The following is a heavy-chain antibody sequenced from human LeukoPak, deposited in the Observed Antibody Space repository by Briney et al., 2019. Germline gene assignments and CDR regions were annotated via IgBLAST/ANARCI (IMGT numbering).Heavy chain of an antibody. D-gene: IGHD2-2*01. V-gene: IGHV3-21*01. J-gene: IGHJ4*02. CDR3: ARESCSSTSCRFDY. CDR2: ISSSSSYI. Sequence: GSLRLSCEASGFTFSNYRMNWVRQAPGKGLEWVSSISSSSSYIYYADSVKGRFTISRDNAKNSLYLQMNSLRAEDTAVYYCARESCSSTSCRFDYWGQGTLVTVSS. CDR1: GFTFSNYR.